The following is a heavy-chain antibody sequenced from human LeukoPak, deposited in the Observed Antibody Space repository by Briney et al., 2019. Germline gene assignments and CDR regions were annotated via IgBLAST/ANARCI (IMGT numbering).Heavy chain of an antibody. J-gene: IGHJ6*03. Sequence: GGSLRLSCAASGFTFDDYAMHWVRQAPGKGLEWVSLISWDGGSTYYADSVKGRFTISRDNSKNSLYLQMNSLRAEDTALYYCAKNNAGTRLGGYYHYMDVWGKGTTVTVSS. V-gene: IGHV3-43D*03. D-gene: IGHD1-14*01. CDR2: ISWDGGST. CDR1: GFTFDDYA. CDR3: AKNNAGTRLGGYYHYMDV.